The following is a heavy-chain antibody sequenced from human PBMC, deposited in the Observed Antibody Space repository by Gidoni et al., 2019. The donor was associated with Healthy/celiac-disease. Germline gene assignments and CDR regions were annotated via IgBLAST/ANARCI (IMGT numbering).Heavy chain of an antibody. V-gene: IGHV3-15*01. CDR3: TTDSYYYDSSGYLSPFDY. D-gene: IGHD3-22*01. CDR2: IKSKTDGGTT. CDR1: GFTFSNAW. Sequence: EVQLVESGGGLVKPGGSLRLSCAASGFTFSNAWMSWVRQAPGKGLEWVGRIKSKTDGGTTDYAAPVKGRFTISRDDSKNTLYLQMNSLKTEDTAVYYCTTDSYYYDSSGYLSPFDYWGQGTLVTVSS. J-gene: IGHJ4*02.